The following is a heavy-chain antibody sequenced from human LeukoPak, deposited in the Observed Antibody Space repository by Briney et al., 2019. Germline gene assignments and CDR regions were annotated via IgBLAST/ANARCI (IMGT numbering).Heavy chain of an antibody. J-gene: IGHJ4*02. D-gene: IGHD5-18*01. CDR3: ARDRARGYSYGFGNDY. V-gene: IGHV1-18*01. CDR1: GYTFTSYG. Sequence: VSVKVSCKASGYTFTSYGISWVRQAPGQGLEWMGWISAYNGNTNYAQKLQGRVTMTTDTSTSTAYMELRSLRSDDTAVYYCARDRARGYSYGFGNDYWGQGTLVTVSS. CDR2: ISAYNGNT.